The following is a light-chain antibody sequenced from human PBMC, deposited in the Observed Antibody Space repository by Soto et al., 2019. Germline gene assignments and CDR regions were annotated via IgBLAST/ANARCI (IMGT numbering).Light chain of an antibody. J-gene: IGKJ4*01. CDR2: DAS. V-gene: IGKV1-13*02. Sequence: AIQLTQSPSSLSASVGDRVTITCRASQGISSALAWYQHKPGRAPRLLIYDASSLQSGVSSRFSGSGSWTDFTLTISSLQPEDFATYYCQQFQSYALTFGGGTKLEIK. CDR3: QQFQSYALT. CDR1: QGISSA.